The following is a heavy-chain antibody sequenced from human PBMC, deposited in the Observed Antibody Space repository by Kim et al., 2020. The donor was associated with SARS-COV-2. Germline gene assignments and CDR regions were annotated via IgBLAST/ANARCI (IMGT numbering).Heavy chain of an antibody. J-gene: IGHJ4*02. D-gene: IGHD2-15*01. Sequence: GGSLRLSCAASGFTFSPSAMSWVRQAPGKGLEWVSYISSGSTTIHYADSVKGRFTISRDDATNSLYMQMNSLSDDDTAVDYCSKVVSAIASWGQATLVTV. CDR2: ISSGSTTI. CDR3: SKVVSAIAS. V-gene: IGHV3-48*02. CDR1: GFTFSPSA.